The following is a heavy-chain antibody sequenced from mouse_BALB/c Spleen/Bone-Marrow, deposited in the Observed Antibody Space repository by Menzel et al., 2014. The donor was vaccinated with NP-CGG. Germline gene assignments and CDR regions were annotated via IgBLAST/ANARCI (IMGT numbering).Heavy chain of an antibody. J-gene: IGHJ4*01. D-gene: IGHD2-4*01. CDR2: IDTSDSYT. Sequence: VQLQQSGAELGMPGASVKMSCKASGYTFTDNWMYWVKQRPGQGLEWIGAIDTSDSYTDFNQKFMGKASLTVGASSSTAYMQVSSLTSDDSAVYYCARGGHDFSLDYWGQGTSVTVSS. CDR1: GYTFTDNW. V-gene: IGHV1-69*01. CDR3: ARGGHDFSLDY.